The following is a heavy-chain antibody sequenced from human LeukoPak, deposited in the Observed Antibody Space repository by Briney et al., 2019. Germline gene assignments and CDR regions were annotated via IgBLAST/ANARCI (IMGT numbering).Heavy chain of an antibody. CDR1: GGSFSGYY. D-gene: IGHD3-10*01. V-gene: IGHV4-34*01. Sequence: SETLSLTCAVYGGSFSGYYWSWIRQPPGKGLEWIGEINHSGSTNYNPSLKSRVTISVDTSKNQFSLKLSSVTAADTAVYYCARRREYYYGSGRPTNWFDPWGQGTLVTVSS. CDR3: ARRREYYYGSGRPTNWFDP. CDR2: INHSGST. J-gene: IGHJ5*02.